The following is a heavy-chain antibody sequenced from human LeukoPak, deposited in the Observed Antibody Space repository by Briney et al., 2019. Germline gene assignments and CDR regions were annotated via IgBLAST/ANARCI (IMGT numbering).Heavy chain of an antibody. J-gene: IGHJ4*02. CDR2: IYYSGST. CDR1: GGSISSYY. D-gene: IGHD3-3*01. Sequence: SETLSLTRTVSGGSISSYYWSWIRQPPGKGLEWIGYIYYSGSTNYNPSLKSRVTISVDTSKNQFSLKLSSVTAADTAVYYCARDLGWSGIDYWGQGTLVTVSS. V-gene: IGHV4-59*01. CDR3: ARDLGWSGIDY.